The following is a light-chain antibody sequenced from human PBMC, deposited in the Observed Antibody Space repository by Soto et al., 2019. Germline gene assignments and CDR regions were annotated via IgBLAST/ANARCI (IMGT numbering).Light chain of an antibody. CDR3: SSYTSSSTLV. V-gene: IGLV2-14*01. CDR1: SSDVGGYNY. J-gene: IGLJ1*01. CDR2: DVS. Sequence: QYALTQPASVSGSPGQSITISCTGTSSDVGGYNYVSWYQQHPGKAPKLMIYDVSNRPSGVSNRFSGSKSGNTASLTISGLKAEDEDDYYCSSYTSSSTLVFGTGTKLTVL.